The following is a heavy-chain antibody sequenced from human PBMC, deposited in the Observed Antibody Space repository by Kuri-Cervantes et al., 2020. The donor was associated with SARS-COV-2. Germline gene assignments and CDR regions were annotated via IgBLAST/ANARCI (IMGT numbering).Heavy chain of an antibody. V-gene: IGHV1-18*01. CDR2: ISAYNGNT. CDR1: GGTFSSYA. D-gene: IGHD4-11*01. J-gene: IGHJ6*02. Sequence: ASVKVSCKASGGTFSSYAISWVRQAPGQGLEWMGWISAYNGNTNYAQKLQGRVTMTRDTSTSTVNMELSSLRSEDTAVYYCARNDYSNPRYYGMDVWGQGTTVTVSS. CDR3: ARNDYSNPRYYGMDV.